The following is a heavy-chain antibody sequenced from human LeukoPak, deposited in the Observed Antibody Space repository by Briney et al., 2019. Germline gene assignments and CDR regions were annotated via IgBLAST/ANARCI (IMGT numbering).Heavy chain of an antibody. V-gene: IGHV3-21*01. CDR2: ISSSSYI. J-gene: IGHJ4*02. CDR3: ARDSPYGTAGY. D-gene: IGHD2-8*02. Sequence: GGSLRLSCAASGFTFSNYNMNWVRQAPGKGLEWVSSISSSSYIYYADSVKGRFTISRDNTKNSLYLQLNSLRAEDTAVYYCARDSPYGTAGYWGQGTLVTVSS. CDR1: GFTFSNYN.